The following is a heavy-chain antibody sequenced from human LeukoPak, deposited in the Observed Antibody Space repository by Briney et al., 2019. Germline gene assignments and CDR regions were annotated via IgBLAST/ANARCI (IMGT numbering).Heavy chain of an antibody. J-gene: IGHJ4*02. CDR1: GNSINSYY. V-gene: IGHV4-4*07. D-gene: IGHD5-24*01. Sequence: SETLSLTCTVSGNSINSYYWNWIRQPAGKGLEWIGRIYTSGSTNYNPSLKSRVTMSVDTSKNQFSLKLSSVTAADTAVYYCARERVATIGYYFDYWGQGTLVTVSS. CDR3: ARERVATIGYYFDY. CDR2: IYTSGST.